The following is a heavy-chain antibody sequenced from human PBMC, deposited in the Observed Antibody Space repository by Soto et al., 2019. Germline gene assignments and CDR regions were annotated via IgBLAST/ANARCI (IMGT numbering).Heavy chain of an antibody. J-gene: IGHJ4*02. CDR3: AKDHPQYYGSGSYFDY. Sequence: GGSLRLSCAASGFTLSSYAMSWVRQAPGKGLEWVSAISGSGGSTYYADSVKGRFTISRDNSKNTLYLQMNSPRAEDTAVYYCAKDHPQYYGSGSYFDYWGQGTLVTISS. CDR2: ISGSGGST. V-gene: IGHV3-23*01. D-gene: IGHD3-10*01. CDR1: GFTLSSYA.